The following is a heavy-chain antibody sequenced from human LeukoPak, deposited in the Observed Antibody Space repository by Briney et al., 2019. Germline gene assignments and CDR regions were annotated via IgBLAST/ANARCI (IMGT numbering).Heavy chain of an antibody. CDR2: IYYTGSS. CDR3: ARGGWNYYYYYMDV. J-gene: IGHJ6*03. Sequence: SETLSLTCTLSGDSFSKYYWTWIRQAQGDGLEWIGYIYYTGSSNYHPPLMSRGTISVDPSKNQFSLRLSSVTAADTAVYYGARGGWNYYYYYMDVWGKGTTVTVSS. V-gene: IGHV4-59*01. D-gene: IGHD2-15*01. CDR1: GDSFSKYY.